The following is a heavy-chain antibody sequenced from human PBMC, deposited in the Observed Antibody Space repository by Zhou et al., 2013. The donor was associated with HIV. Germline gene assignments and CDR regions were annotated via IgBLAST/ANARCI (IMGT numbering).Heavy chain of an antibody. CDR3: ASARKYSSGWYYFDY. J-gene: IGHJ4*02. CDR1: GYTFTGYY. D-gene: IGHD6-19*01. Sequence: QVYLVQSGAEVKKPGASVKVSCKASGYTFTGYYLHWVRQAPGQGLEWMGWINPNSGGTNYAQKFQGRVTMTRDTSISTAYMELSRLRSDDTAVYYCASARKYSSGWYYFDYWAREPWSPSPQ. V-gene: IGHV1-2*02. CDR2: INPNSGGT.